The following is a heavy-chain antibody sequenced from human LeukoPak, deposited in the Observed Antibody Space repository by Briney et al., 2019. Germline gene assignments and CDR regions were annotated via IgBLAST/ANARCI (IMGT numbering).Heavy chain of an antibody. V-gene: IGHV4-34*01. J-gene: IGHJ4*02. CDR1: GGSFSGYY. CDR2: INHSGST. Sequence: PSETLSLTCAVYGGSFSGYYWSWIRPPPGKGLEWIGEINHSGSTNYNPSLKSRVTISVDTSKNQFSLKLSSVTAADTAVYYCARDIAAAGLGYDYWGQGTLVTVSS. D-gene: IGHD6-13*01. CDR3: ARDIAAAGLGYDY.